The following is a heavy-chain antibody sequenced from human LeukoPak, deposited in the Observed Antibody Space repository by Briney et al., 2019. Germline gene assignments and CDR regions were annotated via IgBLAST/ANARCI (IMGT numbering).Heavy chain of an antibody. CDR2: INPNSGGT. D-gene: IGHD5-18*01. J-gene: IGHJ4*02. CDR3: ARSTIQLWLPDY. Sequence: ASVKVSCKASGYTFTGYYMLWVRQAPGQGLEWMGRINPNSGGTNYAQKFQGRVTMTRDTSISTAYMELSRLRSDDTAVYYCARSTIQLWLPDYWGQGTLVTVSS. V-gene: IGHV1-2*06. CDR1: GYTFTGYY.